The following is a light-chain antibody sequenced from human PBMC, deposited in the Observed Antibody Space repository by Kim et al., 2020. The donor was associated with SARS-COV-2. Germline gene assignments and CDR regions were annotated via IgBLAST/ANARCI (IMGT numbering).Light chain of an antibody. Sequence: SAGDRVTLSCRASQSVENSLAWYQQNPGQPPRLLIYDASSRATGIPARFSGSGFGTDFTLTISTLQSEDVGIDFCQHYYKWPPWTFGRGTKVDIK. V-gene: IGKV3-15*01. CDR3: QHYYKWPPWT. J-gene: IGKJ1*01. CDR2: DAS. CDR1: QSVENS.